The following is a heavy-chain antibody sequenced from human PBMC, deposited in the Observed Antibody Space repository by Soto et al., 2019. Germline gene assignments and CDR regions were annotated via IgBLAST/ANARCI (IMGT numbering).Heavy chain of an antibody. J-gene: IGHJ6*02. D-gene: IGHD1-26*01. Sequence: PGGSLRLSCAASGFTFSSYGMHWVRQAPGKGLEWVAVISHDGSSKYYADSVKGRFTISRDNSKNTLYLQMNSLRAEDTAVYYCAKDRVVGATIDYCGMDVWGQGTTVTVSS. V-gene: IGHV3-30*18. CDR1: GFTFSSYG. CDR2: ISHDGSSK. CDR3: AKDRVVGATIDYCGMDV.